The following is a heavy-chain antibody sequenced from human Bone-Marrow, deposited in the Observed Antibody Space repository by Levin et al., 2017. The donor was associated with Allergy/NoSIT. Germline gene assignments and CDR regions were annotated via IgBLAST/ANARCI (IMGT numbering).Heavy chain of an antibody. D-gene: IGHD3-10*01. Sequence: SETLSLTCTVSGGSISSYYWSWIRQPPGKGLEWIGYIYYSGSTNYNPSLKSRVTISVDTSKNQFSLKLSSVTAADTAVYYCARVQGGVRFGELLPPYYYDYGMDVWGQGTTVTVSS. V-gene: IGHV4-59*01. CDR1: GGSISSYY. CDR3: ARVQGGVRFGELLPPYYYDYGMDV. J-gene: IGHJ6*02. CDR2: IYYSGST.